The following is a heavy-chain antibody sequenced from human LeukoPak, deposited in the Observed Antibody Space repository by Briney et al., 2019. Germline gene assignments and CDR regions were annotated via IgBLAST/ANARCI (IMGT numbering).Heavy chain of an antibody. J-gene: IGHJ6*03. CDR2: IIPVFGTA. D-gene: IGHD3-10*01. CDR1: GGTFSTYV. CDR3: ARGPLWFGETKRADYYYMDV. Sequence: GSSVKVSCKASGGTFSTYVISWVRQAPGQGLEWMGGIIPVFGTANYAEKFQDRVTITADKSTSTAYMELSSLRSEDTAMYYCARGPLWFGETKRADYYYMDVWGKGTTVTISS. V-gene: IGHV1-69*06.